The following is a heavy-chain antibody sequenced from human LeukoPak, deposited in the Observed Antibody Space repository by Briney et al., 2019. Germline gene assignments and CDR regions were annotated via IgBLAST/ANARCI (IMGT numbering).Heavy chain of an antibody. Sequence: SSETLSLTCTVSGGSMSSYYWRWLRQPPGKGLEWIGYIYYSGSTNYNPSLKSRVTISVDTSKNQFSLKLSSVTAADTAVYSCARDRRAVAGTRGLFDYWGQGTLVTVSS. D-gene: IGHD6-19*01. CDR2: IYYSGST. CDR3: ARDRRAVAGTRGLFDY. CDR1: GGSMSSYY. J-gene: IGHJ4*02. V-gene: IGHV4-59*01.